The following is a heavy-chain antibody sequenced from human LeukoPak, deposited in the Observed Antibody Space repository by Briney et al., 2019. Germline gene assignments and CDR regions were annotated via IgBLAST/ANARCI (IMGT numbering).Heavy chain of an antibody. J-gene: IGHJ6*03. CDR1: GFTFSSYS. V-gene: IGHV3-48*01. CDR3: ARGSDDSSGYYYYYYYMDV. CDR2: ISSSSGTI. D-gene: IGHD3-22*01. Sequence: GGSLRLSCAASGFTFSSYSMNWVRQAPGKGLEWVSYISSSSGTIYYADSVKGRFTISRDNAKNSLYLQMNSLRAEDTAVYYCARGSDDSSGYYYYYYYMDVWGKGTTVTVSS.